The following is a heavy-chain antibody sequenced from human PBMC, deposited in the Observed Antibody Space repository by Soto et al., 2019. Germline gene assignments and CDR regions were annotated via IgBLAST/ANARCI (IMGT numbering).Heavy chain of an antibody. Sequence: PSETLSLTCTVSGGSISSGGYYLSWIRQHPGKGLEWIGYIYYSGSTYYNPSLKSRVTISVDTSKNQFSLKLSSVTAANTAVYYCARNVVPAAIGANWFDPWGQGTLVTVSS. V-gene: IGHV4-31*03. CDR2: IYYSGST. CDR3: ARNVVPAAIGANWFDP. CDR1: GGSISSGGYY. J-gene: IGHJ5*02. D-gene: IGHD2-2*01.